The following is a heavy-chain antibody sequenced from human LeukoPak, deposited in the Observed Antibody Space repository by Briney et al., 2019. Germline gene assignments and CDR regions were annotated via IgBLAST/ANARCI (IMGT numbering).Heavy chain of an antibody. Sequence: GGSLRLSCAASGFTFSTFSMNWVRQAPGKGLEWISYISSSSSTVYYADSVKGRFTISRDNAKNSLYLQMNSLRDEDTAVYYCASLHYYDSSGFYYGSYYYYGMGLWGQGTTVTVSS. V-gene: IGHV3-48*02. CDR2: ISSSSSTV. CDR1: GFTFSTFS. D-gene: IGHD3-22*01. CDR3: ASLHYYDSSGFYYGSYYYYGMGL. J-gene: IGHJ6*02.